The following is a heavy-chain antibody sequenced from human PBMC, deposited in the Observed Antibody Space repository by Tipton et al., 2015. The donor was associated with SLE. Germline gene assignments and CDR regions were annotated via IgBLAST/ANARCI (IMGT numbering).Heavy chain of an antibody. CDR2: IYTTGTT. Sequence: TLSLTCTVSGDSISSGNYYWNWIRQPAGKGLEGIGRIYTTGTTKCNPSLKSRFTMSVDTPKNQFSLKLNSVTAADTAIYYCARVASIEEAYFDYWGQGTLVTVSS. V-gene: IGHV4-61*02. CDR1: GDSISSGNYY. D-gene: IGHD6-19*01. J-gene: IGHJ4*02. CDR3: ARVASIEEAYFDY.